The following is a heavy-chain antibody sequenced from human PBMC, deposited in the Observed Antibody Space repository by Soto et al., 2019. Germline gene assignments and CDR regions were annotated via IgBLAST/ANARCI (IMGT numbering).Heavy chain of an antibody. Sequence: QVQLMQSGAEVKKPGASVEVSCKASGNTFTNYYIHWVRQAPGQGLEWMGTINPSGGHTTYSQNFLGRVTMTRDTSTSTRYMELTSLTSDDTAVYYCARGGHVVVVTAAFDYWGQGTLVTVSS. V-gene: IGHV1-46*01. CDR1: GNTFTNYY. J-gene: IGHJ4*02. CDR2: INPSGGHT. D-gene: IGHD2-21*02. CDR3: ARGGHVVVVTAAFDY.